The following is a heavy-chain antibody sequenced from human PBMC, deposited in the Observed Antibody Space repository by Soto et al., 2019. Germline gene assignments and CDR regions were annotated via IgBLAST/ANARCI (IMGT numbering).Heavy chain of an antibody. Sequence: PSETLSLTCAVYGGSFSGYYWSWIRQPPGKGLEWIGEINHSGSTNYNPSLKSRVTISVDTSKNQFSLKLSSVTAADTAVYYCARVHPRLYYYGSGSYYKRSWFDPWGQGTLVTVSS. J-gene: IGHJ5*02. CDR1: GGSFSGYY. CDR3: ARVHPRLYYYGSGSYYKRSWFDP. V-gene: IGHV4-34*01. CDR2: INHSGST. D-gene: IGHD3-10*01.